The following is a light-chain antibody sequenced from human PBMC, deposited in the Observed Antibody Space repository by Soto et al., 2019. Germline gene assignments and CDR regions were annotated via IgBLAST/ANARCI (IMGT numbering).Light chain of an antibody. CDR3: QQSYSTPHT. V-gene: IGKV1-39*01. J-gene: IGKJ2*01. CDR2: AAS. CDR1: QSISSY. Sequence: DIEMTQSPSSLSASVGDRVTITCRASQSISSYLNWYQQKPGKAPKLLIYAASRLQSGVPSRCSGGGSGTEFTLTISSLQPEDVATYCCQQSYSTPHTFGQGTKLEIK.